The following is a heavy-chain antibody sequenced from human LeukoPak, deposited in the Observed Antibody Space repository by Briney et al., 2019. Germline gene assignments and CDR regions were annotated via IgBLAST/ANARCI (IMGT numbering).Heavy chain of an antibody. J-gene: IGHJ5*02. V-gene: IGHV4-39*01. CDR1: GGSISSSSYY. CDR2: IYYSGST. CDR3: ARQRRYYYDSSGTNWFDP. D-gene: IGHD3-22*01. Sequence: PSETLSPTCTVSGGSISSSSYYWGWIRQPPGKGLEWIGSIYYSGSTYYNPSLKSRVTISVDTSKNQFSLKLSSVTAADTAVYYCARQRRYYYDSSGTNWFDPWGQGTLVTVSS.